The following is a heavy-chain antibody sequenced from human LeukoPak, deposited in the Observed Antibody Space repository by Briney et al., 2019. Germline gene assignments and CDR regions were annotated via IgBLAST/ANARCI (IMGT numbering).Heavy chain of an antibody. D-gene: IGHD3-9*01. CDR2: INTNTGNP. CDR1: GYTSTSYA. Sequence: ASVKVSCKASGYTSTSYAMNWVRQAPGQGLEWMGWINTNTGNPTYAQGFTGRFVFSLDTSVSTAYLQISSLKAEDTAVYYCARVLNDILTGYYNTGDVEFDYWGQGTLVTVSS. V-gene: IGHV7-4-1*02. CDR3: ARVLNDILTGYYNTGDVEFDY. J-gene: IGHJ4*02.